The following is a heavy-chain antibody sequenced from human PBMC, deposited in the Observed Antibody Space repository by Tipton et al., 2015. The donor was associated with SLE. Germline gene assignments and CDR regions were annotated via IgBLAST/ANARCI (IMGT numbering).Heavy chain of an antibody. CDR3: ARPLIGGSSGFFES. CDR1: GGSFSGYY. J-gene: IGHJ4*02. D-gene: IGHD2-15*01. Sequence: TLSLTCAVYGGSFSGYYWSWIRQPPGKGLEWIGEIDHSGSTYYNPSLKSRVTISVDTSKNQFSLKLNSVTPADTAVYYCARPLIGGSSGFFESWGQGTLVTVSS. V-gene: IGHV4-34*01. CDR2: IDHSGST.